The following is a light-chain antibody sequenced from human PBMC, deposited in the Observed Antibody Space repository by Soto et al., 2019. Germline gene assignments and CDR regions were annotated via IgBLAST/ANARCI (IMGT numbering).Light chain of an antibody. V-gene: IGKV1-5*03. CDR2: KAS. Sequence: DIQMTQSRSTLAASVGHRVAITCRASQSISSGLAWYQQKPGKAPKLMIYKASSLESGVPSRFRGSGSGTEFTLTISSLQPDDFETYYCQQYNSYSRTFGQGTKVDIK. CDR3: QQYNSYSRT. CDR1: QSISSG. J-gene: IGKJ1*01.